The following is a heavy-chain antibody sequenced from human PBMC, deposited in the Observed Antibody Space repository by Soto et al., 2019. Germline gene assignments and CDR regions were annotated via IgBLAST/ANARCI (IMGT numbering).Heavy chain of an antibody. D-gene: IGHD2-15*01. CDR1: GYTFTSYG. V-gene: IGHV1-18*01. CDR2: ISAYNGNT. CDR3: ARDDYCSGGSCYSVY. Sequence: QVQLVQSGAEVKKPGTSVEVSCKASGYTFTSYGITWVRQAPGQGLEWMGWISAYNGNTNSAQKLLGRVSMTTDTSTSTAYMELRSLRSDDTAVYYCARDDYCSGGSCYSVYWGQGTLVTVSS. J-gene: IGHJ4*02.